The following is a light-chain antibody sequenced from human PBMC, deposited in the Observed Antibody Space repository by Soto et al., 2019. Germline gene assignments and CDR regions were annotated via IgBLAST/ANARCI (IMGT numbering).Light chain of an antibody. J-gene: IGKJ4*01. CDR1: QSVRVN. V-gene: IGKV3-15*01. CDR3: QQYSDWLT. CDR2: GAS. Sequence: EIVMTQSPATLSVSPGERVTPSCRASQSVRVNLAWYQQXXXQAPRLLIYGASTRATGIPARXXXXXXXXXXTLTISSLQSEDFAVYFCQQYSDWLTFGGGTKVEIK.